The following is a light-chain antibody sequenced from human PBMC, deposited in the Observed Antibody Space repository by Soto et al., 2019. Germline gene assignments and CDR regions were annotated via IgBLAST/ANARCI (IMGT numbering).Light chain of an antibody. CDR1: SGHNSYA. CDR3: QTWSTDIRV. CDR2: LNSDGSH. V-gene: IGLV4-69*01. J-gene: IGLJ3*02. Sequence: QPVLTQPTSASASLGASVKLTCTLSSGHNSYAIAWHQQQPEKGPRYLMKLNSDGSHSKGDGIPDRFSGSSSGAERYLTISSLQSEDEAEYYCQTWSTDIRVFGGGTQLTVL.